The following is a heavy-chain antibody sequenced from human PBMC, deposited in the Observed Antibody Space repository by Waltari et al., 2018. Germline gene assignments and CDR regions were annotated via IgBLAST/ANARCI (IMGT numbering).Heavy chain of an antibody. J-gene: IGHJ4*02. CDR1: GFTFSSYW. D-gene: IGHD2-8*01. CDR3: AREYCTNGVCYTGAFDH. Sequence: EVQLVESGGGLVQPGGSLRLSCAASGFTFSSYWMSWVRQAPGKGLEWVANIKQDGSEKYYVDSVKGRFTISRDNAKNSLYLQMNSLRAEDTAVYYCAREYCTNGVCYTGAFDHWGQGTLVTVSS. CDR2: IKQDGSEK. V-gene: IGHV3-7*01.